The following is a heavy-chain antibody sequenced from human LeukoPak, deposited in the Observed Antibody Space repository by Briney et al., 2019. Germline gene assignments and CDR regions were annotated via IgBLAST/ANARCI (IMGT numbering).Heavy chain of an antibody. D-gene: IGHD4-17*01. Sequence: GGSLRLSCAASGFTFSSYGMHWVRQAPGKGLEWVAVIWYDGSNKYYADSVKGRFTISRDNSKNTLYLQMDSLRAEDTAVYYCAKDHDYGDYLLDYWGQGTLVTVSS. CDR3: AKDHDYGDYLLDY. CDR2: IWYDGSNK. CDR1: GFTFSSYG. J-gene: IGHJ4*02. V-gene: IGHV3-33*06.